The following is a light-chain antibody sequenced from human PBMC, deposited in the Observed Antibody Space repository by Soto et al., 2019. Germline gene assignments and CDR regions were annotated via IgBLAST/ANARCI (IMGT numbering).Light chain of an antibody. CDR1: QSVSRY. CDR2: DAS. V-gene: IGKV3-20*01. CDR3: QQYASTRWT. J-gene: IGKJ1*01. Sequence: EIVLTQSPATLSLSPGERATLSCRASQSVSRYLAWYQQKPGQAPRLLIYDASSRATDIPDRFSGSGSGTDFTLTISRLQPEDFAVYYCQQYASTRWTFGQGTKVDIK.